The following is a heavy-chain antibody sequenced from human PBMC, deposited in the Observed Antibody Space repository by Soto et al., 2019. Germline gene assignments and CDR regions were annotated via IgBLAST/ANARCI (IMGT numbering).Heavy chain of an antibody. Sequence: QVQLVQSGAEVKKPGSSGKVSCKASGGTFSSYAISWVRQSPGQGLEWMGGIIPIFGKENYAKKFQGRVTITAEESTSTAYMELSSLRSEDTAVYYCARAYSGYELGFDYWGQGTLVTVSS. CDR1: GGTFSSYA. D-gene: IGHD5-12*01. J-gene: IGHJ4*02. V-gene: IGHV1-69*01. CDR2: IIPIFGKE. CDR3: ARAYSGYELGFDY.